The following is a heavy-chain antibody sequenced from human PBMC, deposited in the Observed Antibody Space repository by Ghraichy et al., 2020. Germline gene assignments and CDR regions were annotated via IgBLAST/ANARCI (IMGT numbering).Heavy chain of an antibody. CDR3: AKLPSIAAAGTKGYNWFDP. Sequence: GGSLRLSCAASGFTFSSYAMSWVRQAPGKGLEWVSAISGSGGSTYYADSVKGRFTISRDNSKNTLYLQMNSLRAEDTAVYYCAKLPSIAAAGTKGYNWFDPWGQGTLVTVSS. CDR2: ISGSGGST. V-gene: IGHV3-23*01. J-gene: IGHJ5*02. D-gene: IGHD6-13*01. CDR1: GFTFSSYA.